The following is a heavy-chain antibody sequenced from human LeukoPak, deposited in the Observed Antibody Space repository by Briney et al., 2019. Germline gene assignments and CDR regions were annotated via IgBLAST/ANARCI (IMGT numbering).Heavy chain of an antibody. CDR1: GNSIRSGDYY. V-gene: IGHV4-30-4*01. Sequence: SETLSLTCTVSGNSIRSGDYYWSWIRQPPGKGLEWIGYIHYSGSSDYNPALKSRVSISVDASKNQFSLKLTSVTAADTAVYFCVSRADWFDPWGPGTLVTVSS. CDR3: VSRADWFDP. CDR2: IHYSGSS. J-gene: IGHJ5*02.